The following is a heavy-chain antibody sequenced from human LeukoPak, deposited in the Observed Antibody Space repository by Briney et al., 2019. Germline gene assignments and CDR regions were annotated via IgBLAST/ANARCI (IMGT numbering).Heavy chain of an antibody. D-gene: IGHD5-18*01. J-gene: IGHJ6*02. CDR2: ISGSGGST. CDR3: ARDTGYTYGV. CDR1: GFTFSSYA. V-gene: IGHV3-23*01. Sequence: GGSLRLSCAASGFTFSSYAMSWVRQAPGKGLEWVSAISGSGGSTYYADSVKGRFTISRDNAKNTLYLQMDSLRADDTAVYYCARDTGYTYGVWGQGTTVTVSS.